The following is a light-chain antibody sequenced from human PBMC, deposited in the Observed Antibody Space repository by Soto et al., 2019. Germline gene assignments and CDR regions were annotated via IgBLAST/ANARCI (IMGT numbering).Light chain of an antibody. CDR2: GAS. CDR1: QSVSSN. Sequence: EIVMTQSPATLSVSPGERATLSCRASQSVSSNLAWYQQKPGQAPRLLIYGASIGATGIPARFSGSGSGTEFTLTISSLQSEDFAVYYCQQYNNWPQTFGQGTKLEIK. V-gene: IGKV3D-15*01. J-gene: IGKJ2*01. CDR3: QQYNNWPQT.